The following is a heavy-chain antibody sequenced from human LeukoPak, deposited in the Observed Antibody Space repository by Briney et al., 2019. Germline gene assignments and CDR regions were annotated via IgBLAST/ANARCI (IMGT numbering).Heavy chain of an antibody. V-gene: IGHV4-34*01. CDR1: GGSFSGYY. D-gene: IGHD2-2*01. Sequence: SSETLSLTCAVYGGSFSGYYWSWIRQPPGKGQEWIGEINHSGSTNYNPSLKSRVAISVDTSKNQFSLKLSSVSAADTAVYYCARGGYCSRTSCYGGGFDPWGQGTLVTVSS. CDR3: ARGGYCSRTSCYGGGFDP. CDR2: INHSGST. J-gene: IGHJ5*02.